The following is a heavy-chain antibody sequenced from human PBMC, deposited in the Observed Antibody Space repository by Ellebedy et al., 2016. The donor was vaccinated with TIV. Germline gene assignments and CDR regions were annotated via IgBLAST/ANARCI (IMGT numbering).Heavy chain of an antibody. CDR2: ISYVGNNE. CDR3: ARENWYNDY. V-gene: IGHV3-30*03. D-gene: IGHD1/OR15-1a*01. Sequence: GESLKISCAASGFTFNSYGMHWVRQAPGKGLEWVAVISYVGNNEDYADSVKGRFTTYRDNSQNTLFLQMDSLRAEDTAVYYCARENWYNDYWGQGTLVTVSS. J-gene: IGHJ4*02. CDR1: GFTFNSYG.